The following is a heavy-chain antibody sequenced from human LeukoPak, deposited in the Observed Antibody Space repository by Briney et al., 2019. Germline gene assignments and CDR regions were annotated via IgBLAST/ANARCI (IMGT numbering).Heavy chain of an antibody. CDR2: INPNSGDK. D-gene: IGHD1-1*01. CDR3: AREATGTTDSDAFDI. J-gene: IGHJ3*02. CDR1: GYTFTGYY. Sequence: ASVKVSCKASGYTFTGYYMHWVRQAPGQGLEWMGWINPNSGDKNNPRKFQGRVTMTRDTSISTAYMELSRLRSDDTAVYYCAREATGTTDSDAFDIWGQGTMVTVSS. V-gene: IGHV1-2*02.